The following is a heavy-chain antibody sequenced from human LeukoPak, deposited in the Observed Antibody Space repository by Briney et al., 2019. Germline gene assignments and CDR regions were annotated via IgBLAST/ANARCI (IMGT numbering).Heavy chain of an antibody. J-gene: IGHJ6*03. V-gene: IGHV1-2*02. Sequence: ASVKVSCKASGYTFTGYYMHWVRQAPGQGLEWMGWINPNSGGTNYAQKFQGRVTMTRDTSISTAYMGLSRLRSDDTAVYYCVRDLFRDYYYMDVWGKGTTVTVSS. CDR1: GYTFTGYY. CDR3: VRDLFRDYYYMDV. CDR2: INPNSGGT.